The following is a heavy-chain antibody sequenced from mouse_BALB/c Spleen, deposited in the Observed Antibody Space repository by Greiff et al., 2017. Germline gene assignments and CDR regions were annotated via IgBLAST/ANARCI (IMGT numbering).Heavy chain of an antibody. D-gene: IGHD5-1*01. J-gene: IGHJ4*01. Sequence: QVQLQQPGAELVKPGASVKLSCKASGYTFTSYYMYWVKQRPGQGLEWIGGINPSNGGTNFNEKFKSKATLAVDKSSSTAYMQLSSLTSEDSAVYYCTRGYLYAMDYWGQGTSVTVPS. CDR3: TRGYLYAMDY. CDR2: INPSNGGT. CDR1: GYTFTSYY. V-gene: IGHV1S81*02.